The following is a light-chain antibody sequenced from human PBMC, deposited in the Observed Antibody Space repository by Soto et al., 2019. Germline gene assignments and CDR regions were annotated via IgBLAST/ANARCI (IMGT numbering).Light chain of an antibody. CDR2: EVT. CDR3: NSYTNSSAVV. CDR1: RDDIGAYDY. Sequence: QSVLTQPASVSGSPGQSITISCAGTRDDIGAYDYVSWYQQHPGNAPKLLVYEVTNRPSGVSDRFSGSKSGNTASLTISGLQAEDEADYYCNSYTNSSAVVFGGGKKVTV. V-gene: IGLV2-14*01. J-gene: IGLJ2*01.